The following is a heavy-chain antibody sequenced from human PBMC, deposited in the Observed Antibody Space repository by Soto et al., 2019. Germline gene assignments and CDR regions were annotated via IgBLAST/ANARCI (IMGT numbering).Heavy chain of an antibody. D-gene: IGHD1-26*01. CDR1: GLLFEDFC. Sequence: GSPKLSLAGAGLLFEDFCMRLGRSGPGKGVEWISSISGSGFKKYYADSVKGRFTISRDNSKSTVYLELNNLSAEDTAVYHCAKNQGVELVPLATVDWFDPWGQGSVVTVSS. J-gene: IGHJ5*02. CDR2: ISGSGFKK. V-gene: IGHV3-23*01. CDR3: AKNQGVELVPLATVDWFDP.